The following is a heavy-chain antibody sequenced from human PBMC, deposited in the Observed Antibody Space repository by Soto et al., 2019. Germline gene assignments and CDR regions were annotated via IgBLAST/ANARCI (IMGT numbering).Heavy chain of an antibody. CDR3: ARSGIAARRYYYMDV. D-gene: IGHD6-6*01. V-gene: IGHV4-34*01. CDR1: GGSFSGYY. CDR2: INHSGST. J-gene: IGHJ6*03. Sequence: SETLSLTCDVYGGSFSGYYRSWIRQPPGKGLEWIGEINHSGSTNYIPSLKSRVTISVDTSKNQFSLKLSSVTAADTAVYYCARSGIAARRYYYMDVWGKGTTVTVSS.